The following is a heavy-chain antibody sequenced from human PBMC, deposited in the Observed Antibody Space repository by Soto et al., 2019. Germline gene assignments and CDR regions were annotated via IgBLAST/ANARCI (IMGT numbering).Heavy chain of an antibody. J-gene: IGHJ4*02. Sequence: QVQLVQSGAEVKKPGSSLKVSCKVFGETLNSNPIGWVRQAPGQGLEWVGGIVPLSDRTNYAQELQGRVTVNADGSTSTVYMELSNLKSDDTAVYYCAIKSGRDCHSGGGCFSLDVWGQGSLITVSS. CDR2: IVPLSDRT. CDR3: AIKSGRDCHSGGGCFSLDV. V-gene: IGHV1-69*01. CDR1: GETLNSNP. D-gene: IGHD2-15*01.